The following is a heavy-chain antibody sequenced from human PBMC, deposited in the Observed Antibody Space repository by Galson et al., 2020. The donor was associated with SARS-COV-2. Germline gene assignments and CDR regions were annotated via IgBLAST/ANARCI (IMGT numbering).Heavy chain of an antibody. Sequence: ASVKVSCKASGYTFTGYYMHWVRQAPGQGLEWMGWINPNSGGTNYAQKFQGRVTMTRDTSISTAYMELSRLRSDDTAVYYCASQPYYYDSSGYYDCFDPWGQGTLVTVSS. CDR2: INPNSGGT. CDR3: ASQPYYYDSSGYYDCFDP. V-gene: IGHV1-2*02. J-gene: IGHJ5*02. D-gene: IGHD3-22*01. CDR1: GYTFTGYY.